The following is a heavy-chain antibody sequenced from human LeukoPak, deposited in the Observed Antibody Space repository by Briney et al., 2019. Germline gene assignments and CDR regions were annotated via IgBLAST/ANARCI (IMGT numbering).Heavy chain of an antibody. V-gene: IGHV3-49*04. J-gene: IGHJ4*02. Sequence: GGSLRLSCVASGLTISNYWMNWVRQAPGKGLEWVGFIRSKPYGGTTEYAASVKGRFTISRDDSESIAYLQMNSLKTEDTAVYYCTRGDYYDSGGYYFLFDYWGQGTLVAVSS. D-gene: IGHD3-22*01. CDR1: GLTISNYW. CDR2: IRSKPYGGTT. CDR3: TRGDYYDSGGYYFLFDY.